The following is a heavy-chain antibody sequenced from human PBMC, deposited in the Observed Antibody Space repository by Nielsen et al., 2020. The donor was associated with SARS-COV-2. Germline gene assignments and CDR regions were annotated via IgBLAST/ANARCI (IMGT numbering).Heavy chain of an antibody. Sequence: SETLSLTCTVSGDSISSSDYYWGWIRQPPGKGLEWIGEINHTGSTNYNPSLKSRVTISVDTSKNQFSLKLSSVTAADTAVHYCARGALDYDILTGRRGATLGDFDYWGQGTLVTVSS. CDR3: ARGALDYDILTGRRGATLGDFDY. D-gene: IGHD3-9*01. V-gene: IGHV4-39*07. CDR1: GDSISSSDYY. CDR2: INHTGST. J-gene: IGHJ4*02.